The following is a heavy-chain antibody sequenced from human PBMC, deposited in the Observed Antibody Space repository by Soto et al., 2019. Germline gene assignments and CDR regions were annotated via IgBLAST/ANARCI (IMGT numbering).Heavy chain of an antibody. D-gene: IGHD3-10*01. CDR1: GYTFTGYY. CDR3: ASTGNYGSGTSFRVDY. J-gene: IGHJ4*02. V-gene: IGHV1-2*02. CDR2: INPNSGAT. Sequence: ASVKVSCKASGYTFTGYYVHWVRQAPGQGLEWMGWINPNSGATIYPQKFQGRVTMTRDTSISTAYMEPNSLGFDDTAVYYCASTGNYGSGTSFRVDYWGQGTLVTVSS.